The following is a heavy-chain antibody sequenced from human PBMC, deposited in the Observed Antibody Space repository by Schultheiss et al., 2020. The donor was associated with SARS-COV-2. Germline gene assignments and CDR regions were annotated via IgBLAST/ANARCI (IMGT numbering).Heavy chain of an antibody. J-gene: IGHJ4*02. D-gene: IGHD4-17*01. CDR3: ATDDQTVTLRYLEY. CDR2: INPNSGGT. CDR1: GYTFTSYA. Sequence: ASVKVSCKASGYTFTSYAMNWVRQAPGQGLEWMGRINPNSGGTNYAQKFQGRVTMTRDTSISTAYMELSRLRSDDTAVYYCATDDQTVTLRYLEYWGQGTLVTVSS. V-gene: IGHV1-2*06.